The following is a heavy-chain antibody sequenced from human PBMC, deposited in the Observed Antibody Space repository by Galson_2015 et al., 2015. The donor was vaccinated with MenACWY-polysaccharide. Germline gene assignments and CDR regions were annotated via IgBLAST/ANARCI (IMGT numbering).Heavy chain of an antibody. J-gene: IGHJ6*02. D-gene: IGHD4-11*01. CDR2: IYYSGST. V-gene: IGHV4-30-4*01. Sequence: TLSLTCTVSGGSISSGDYYWSWIRQPPGQGLEWIGYIYYSGSTYYNPSLKSRVTISVDTSKNQFSLKLSSVTAADTAVYYCARAGYSNYEGYYGMDVWGQGTTVTVSS. CDR3: ARAGYSNYEGYYGMDV. CDR1: GGSISSGDYY.